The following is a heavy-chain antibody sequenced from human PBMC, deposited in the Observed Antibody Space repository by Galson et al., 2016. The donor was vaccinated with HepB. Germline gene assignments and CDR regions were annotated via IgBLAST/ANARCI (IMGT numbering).Heavy chain of an antibody. Sequence: SLRLSCAASRFSFSNSGMSWVRQAPGRGLEWVSGITPSGDATHYADFVKGRFTISRDNSKNTLYLYMNNLTAGDTAIYYCGKHGGFDYWGQGALVTVSS. CDR3: GKHGGFDY. V-gene: IGHV3-23*01. CDR2: ITPSGDAT. CDR1: RFSFSNSG. J-gene: IGHJ4*02. D-gene: IGHD3-16*01.